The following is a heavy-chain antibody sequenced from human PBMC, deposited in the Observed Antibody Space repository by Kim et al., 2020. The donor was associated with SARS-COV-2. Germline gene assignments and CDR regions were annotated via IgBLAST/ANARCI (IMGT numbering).Heavy chain of an antibody. D-gene: IGHD1-1*01. Sequence: GGSLRLSCAASGFTFSDYYMSWIRQAPGKGLEWVSYISSSSSYTNYADSVKGRFTISRDNAKNSLYLQMNSLRAEDTAVYYCARETHSRGWNIVDYWGQGTLVTVSS. CDR1: GFTFSDYY. V-gene: IGHV3-11*06. CDR3: ARETHSRGWNIVDY. J-gene: IGHJ4*02. CDR2: ISSSSSYT.